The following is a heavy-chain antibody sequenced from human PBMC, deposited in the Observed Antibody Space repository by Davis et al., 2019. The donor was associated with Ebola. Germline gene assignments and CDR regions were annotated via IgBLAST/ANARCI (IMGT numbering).Heavy chain of an antibody. Sequence: MPSETLSLTCAVYGASFSGYYWSWIRQPPGKGLERIGSIYYSGSTYYNPSLKSRVTLPVDTSKNQFSLKLSSVTAADTAGYYCARGESDQLPYDLGGWFDPWGQGTLVTVSS. J-gene: IGHJ5*02. CDR1: GASFSGYY. V-gene: IGHV4-34*01. CDR3: ARGESDQLPYDLGGWFDP. CDR2: IYYSGST. D-gene: IGHD2-2*02.